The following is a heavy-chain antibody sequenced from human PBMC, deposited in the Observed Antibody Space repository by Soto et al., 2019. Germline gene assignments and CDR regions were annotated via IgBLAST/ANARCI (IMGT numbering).Heavy chain of an antibody. D-gene: IGHD2-2*02. CDR2: ILYDGTKK. CDR3: ARVAVVPAAIPHELRNWYFDL. CDR1: GLTFTTNT. V-gene: IGHV3-30-3*01. Sequence: XGSLRLSCAASGLTFTTNTVHWVRQAPGKGLEWVAVILYDGTKKYYAASVKGRFTISRDNSKNALYLQMNSLRVEDTAVYYCARVAVVPAAIPHELRNWYFDLWGPGTLVTVSS. J-gene: IGHJ2*01.